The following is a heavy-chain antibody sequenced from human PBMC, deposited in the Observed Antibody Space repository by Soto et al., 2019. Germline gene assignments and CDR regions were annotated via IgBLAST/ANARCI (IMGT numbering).Heavy chain of an antibody. V-gene: IGHV3-7*05. CDR3: ARDAGNSGYDLLDY. D-gene: IGHD5-12*01. CDR1: GFTFSSYW. J-gene: IGHJ4*02. CDR2: IKQDGSEK. Sequence: DVQLVESGGGLVQPGGSLRLSCAASGFTFSSYWMTWVRQAPEKGLEWVANIKQDGSEKNYVDSVKGRFTISRDKAKNSLFLQMNSLRAEDTAVYYCARDAGNSGYDLLDYWCQGTLVTVSS.